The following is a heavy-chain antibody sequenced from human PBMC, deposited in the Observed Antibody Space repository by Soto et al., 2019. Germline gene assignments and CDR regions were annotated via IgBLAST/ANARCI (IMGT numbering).Heavy chain of an antibody. CDR1: GFTFSTYG. V-gene: IGHV3-30*18. Sequence: GGSLRLSCAASGFTFSTYGMHWVRQAPGKGLEWVAVISSDGGNKYYADSVKGRFTISRDNSKNTLYLQMNSLRTEDTAVYYCAKWAGYSYGHFDYWGQGTLVTVSS. CDR3: AKWAGYSYGHFDY. D-gene: IGHD5-18*01. J-gene: IGHJ4*02. CDR2: ISSDGGNK.